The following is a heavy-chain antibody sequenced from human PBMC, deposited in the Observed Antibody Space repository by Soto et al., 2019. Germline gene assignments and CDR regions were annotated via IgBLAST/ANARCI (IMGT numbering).Heavy chain of an antibody. J-gene: IGHJ4*02. V-gene: IGHV3-30*18. Sequence: QVQLVESGGGEVQPGRSLRLSCAASGFTFSSYGIHWVRQAPGKGLEWVAVISYDGSKKNYLDSVKGRFTISRDNSKNTMYLEMNSLRAADTDIYYCAKDTYYHDTSGYYVFDYWGQGTLVTVSS. CDR2: ISYDGSKK. CDR3: AKDTYYHDTSGYYVFDY. CDR1: GFTFSSYG. D-gene: IGHD3-22*01.